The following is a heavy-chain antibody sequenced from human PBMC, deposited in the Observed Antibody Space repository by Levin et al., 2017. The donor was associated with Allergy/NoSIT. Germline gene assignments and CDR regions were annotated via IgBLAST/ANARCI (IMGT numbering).Heavy chain of an antibody. D-gene: IGHD3-3*01. CDR2: IYYSGST. Sequence: GSLRLSCTVSGGSISSSSYYWGWIRQPPGKGLEWIGSIYYSGSTYYNPSLKSRVTISVDTSKNQFSLKLSSVTAADTAVYYCARVGHDFWSGYYGPDFDYWGQGTLVTVSS. CDR3: ARVGHDFWSGYYGPDFDY. CDR1: GGSISSSSYY. V-gene: IGHV4-39*01. J-gene: IGHJ4*02.